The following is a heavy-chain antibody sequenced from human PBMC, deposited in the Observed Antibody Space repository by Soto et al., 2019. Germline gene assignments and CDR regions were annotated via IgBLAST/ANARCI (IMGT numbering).Heavy chain of an antibody. D-gene: IGHD3-10*01. J-gene: IGHJ6*02. Sequence: QVQLVQSGAEVKKPGSSVKVSCKASGGTFSSYAISWVRQAPGQGLEWMGGIIPIFGTANYVQKFQGRVTITADESTSTAYMELSSLRSEDTAVYYCARNYYGSGSYPHYYYYGMDVWGQGTTVTVSS. V-gene: IGHV1-69*01. CDR3: ARNYYGSGSYPHYYYYGMDV. CDR1: GGTFSSYA. CDR2: IIPIFGTA.